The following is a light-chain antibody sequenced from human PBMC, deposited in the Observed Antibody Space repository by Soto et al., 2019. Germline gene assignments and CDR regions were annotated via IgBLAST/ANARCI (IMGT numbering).Light chain of an antibody. J-gene: IGLJ1*01. CDR1: SSDVGGYHY. Sequence: QSALAQPASVSGSSGQSITISCAGTSSDVGGYHYVSWYQQHPGKAPKLLLYEVSNRPSGVYSRFSGSKSGNTASLTISGLQAEDEADYYCSSYTISSTPYAFGPGTKVTV. CDR2: EVS. CDR3: SSYTISSTPYA. V-gene: IGLV2-14*01.